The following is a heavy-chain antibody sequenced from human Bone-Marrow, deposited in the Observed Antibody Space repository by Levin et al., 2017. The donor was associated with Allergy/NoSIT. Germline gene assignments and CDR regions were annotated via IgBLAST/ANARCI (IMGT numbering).Heavy chain of an antibody. CDR1: GDSISRYY. Sequence: SETLSLTCTVSGDSISRYYWSWIRQPPGKGLEWIGYIYYSGSTNYNPSLKSRVTISVDTSKNQFSLDLNFVTAADAAVYYCAGDAQTSPTRSYGMDVWGQGTTVTVSS. V-gene: IGHV4-59*01. CDR3: AGDAQTSPTRSYGMDV. J-gene: IGHJ6*02. CDR2: IYYSGST.